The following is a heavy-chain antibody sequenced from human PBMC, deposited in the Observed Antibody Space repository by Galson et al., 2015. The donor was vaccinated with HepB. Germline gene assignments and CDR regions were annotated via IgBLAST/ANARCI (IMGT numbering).Heavy chain of an antibody. D-gene: IGHD2-15*01. V-gene: IGHV3-23*01. J-gene: IGHJ4*02. CDR3: AKDGIMVANNPYHFHY. CDR2: ITSSGGNR. CDR1: GFSFTRYA. Sequence: SLRLSCAASGFSFTRYAMTWVRQAPGKGLEWVSSITSSGGNRYYTDSVKGRFTVARDNSKNTLLLQLNSLRAEDTAMSFCAKDGIMVANNPYHFHYWGQGTLVTVSS.